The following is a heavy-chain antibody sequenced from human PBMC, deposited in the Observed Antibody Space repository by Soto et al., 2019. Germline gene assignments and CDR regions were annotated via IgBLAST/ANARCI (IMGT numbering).Heavy chain of an antibody. V-gene: IGHV4-59*01. CDR2: IYYSGST. D-gene: IGHD2-8*01. Sequence: SWIRQPPGKGLEWIGYIYYSGSTNYNPSLKSRVTISVDTSKNQFSLKLSSVTAADTAVYYCARDRGYCTNGVCYRYYYGMD. J-gene: IGHJ6*01. CDR3: ARDRGYCTNGVCYRYYYGMD.